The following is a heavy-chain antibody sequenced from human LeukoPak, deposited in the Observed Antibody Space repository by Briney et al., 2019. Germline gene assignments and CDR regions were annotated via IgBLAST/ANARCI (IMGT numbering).Heavy chain of an antibody. CDR1: GFTFSSYA. V-gene: IGHV3-23*01. J-gene: IGHJ4*02. CDR3: AKDEAYTIFGVVKTWWYFDY. Sequence: GGSLRLSCAASGFTFSSYAMSWVRQAPGKGVEWVSAISGSGGSTYYADSVKGRFTISRDNSKNTLYLQMNSLRAEDTAVYYCAKDEAYTIFGVVKTWWYFDYWGQGTLVTVSS. D-gene: IGHD3-3*01. CDR2: ISGSGGST.